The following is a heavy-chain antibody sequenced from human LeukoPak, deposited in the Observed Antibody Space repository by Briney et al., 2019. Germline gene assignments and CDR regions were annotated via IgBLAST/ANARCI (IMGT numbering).Heavy chain of an antibody. D-gene: IGHD3-10*01. V-gene: IGHV1-24*01. Sequence: GASVKVSCKVSGYTLTELSMHWVRQAPGKGLEWMGGFDPEDGETIYAQRFQGRVTMTEDTSTDTAYMELSSLRSEDTAVYYCATADVLLWPEYYFDYWGQGTLVTVSS. J-gene: IGHJ4*02. CDR3: ATADVLLWPEYYFDY. CDR1: GYTLTELS. CDR2: FDPEDGET.